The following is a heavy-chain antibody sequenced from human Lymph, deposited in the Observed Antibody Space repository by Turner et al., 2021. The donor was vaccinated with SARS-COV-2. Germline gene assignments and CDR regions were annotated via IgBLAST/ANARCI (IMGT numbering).Heavy chain of an antibody. CDR1: GYTFTSYE. V-gene: IGHV1-8*01. J-gene: IGHJ5*02. Sequence: QVQLVQSGAEVKKPGASVKVSCKASGYTFTSYEINWVRQATGQGLEWMGWMNPNSGNTGYAQKFQGRVTMTRNTSISTAYMELSSLRSEDTAVYYCARGKHDYYDSSGYYYEWFDPWGQGTLVTVSS. D-gene: IGHD3-22*01. CDR3: ARGKHDYYDSSGYYYEWFDP. CDR2: MNPNSGNT.